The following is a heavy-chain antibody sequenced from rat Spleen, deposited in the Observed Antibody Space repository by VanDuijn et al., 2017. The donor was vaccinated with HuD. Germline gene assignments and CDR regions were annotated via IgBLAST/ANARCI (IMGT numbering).Heavy chain of an antibody. V-gene: IGHV2-13*01. J-gene: IGHJ2*01. CDR1: GFSLSSYG. CDR2: KWGNGNT. CDR3: ARDDYGVPFDY. D-gene: IGHD1-7*01. Sequence: QVQLKESGPGLVQPSQTLSLTCTVSGFSLSSYGVIWVRQPPGKGLEWMGVKWGNGNTNYNSALKSRLSISRDTSKSQVYLKMNSLQTEDTATYYCARDDYGVPFDYWGQGVMVTVSS.